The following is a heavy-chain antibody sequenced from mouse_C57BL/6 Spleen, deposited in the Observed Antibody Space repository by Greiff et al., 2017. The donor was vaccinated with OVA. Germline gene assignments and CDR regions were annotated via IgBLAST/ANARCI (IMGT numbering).Heavy chain of an antibody. V-gene: IGHV3-6*01. J-gene: IGHJ4*01. D-gene: IGHD2-12*01. CDR2: ISYDGSN. CDR1: GYSITSGYY. Sequence: DVKLQESGPGLVKPSQSLSLTCSVTGYSITSGYYWNWIRQFPGNKLEWMGYISYDGSNNYNPSLKNRISITRDTSKNQFFLKLNSVTTEDTATYYCAPYAYYAMDYWGQGTSVTVSS. CDR3: APYAYYAMDY.